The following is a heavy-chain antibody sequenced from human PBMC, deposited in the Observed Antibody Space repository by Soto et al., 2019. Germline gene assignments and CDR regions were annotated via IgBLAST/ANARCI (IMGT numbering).Heavy chain of an antibody. CDR3: ARASPRIAVAGVIAY. D-gene: IGHD6-19*01. CDR2: IYYSGTT. V-gene: IGHV4-59*01. CDR1: GGSISRYY. Sequence: SETLSLTCTVSGGSISRYYWSWIRQPPGKGLEWIGYIYYSGTTNYNPSLKSRVTISVDTSKNQFSLKLSSVTAADTAVYFCARASPRIAVAGVIAYWGQGTLVTVSS. J-gene: IGHJ4*02.